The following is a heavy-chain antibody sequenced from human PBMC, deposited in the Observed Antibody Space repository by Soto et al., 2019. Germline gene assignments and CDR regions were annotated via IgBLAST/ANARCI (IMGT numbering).Heavy chain of an antibody. CDR3: ARDLYLLLDISSGWALFDY. V-gene: IGHV1-18*01. J-gene: IGHJ4*02. CDR2: ISAYNGNT. Sequence: GASVKVSCKASGYTFTIYGISWVRQAPGQGLEWMGWISAYNGNTNYAQKLQGRVTMTTDTSTSTAYMELRSLRSDDTAVYYCARDLYLLLDISSGWALFDYWGQGTLVTVSS. CDR1: GYTFTIYG. D-gene: IGHD6-19*01.